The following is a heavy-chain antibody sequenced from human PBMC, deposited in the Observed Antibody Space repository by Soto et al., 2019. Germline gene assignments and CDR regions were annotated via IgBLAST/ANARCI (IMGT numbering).Heavy chain of an antibody. CDR2: TFSGGNT. V-gene: IGHV3-53*02. CDR3: ARKPPSAIQGWAFGMDV. Sequence: ELQLVETGGGLIQTGGSLRLACADSGFSISSNYIAWVRQPPGKGLEWVSTTFSGGNTEYAASVKGRCSISRDNYKNTLYLQMDHLRVEDTAVYYCARKPPSAIQGWAFGMDVWGQGTTVSVSS. CDR1: GFSISSNY. D-gene: IGHD2-21*01. J-gene: IGHJ6*02.